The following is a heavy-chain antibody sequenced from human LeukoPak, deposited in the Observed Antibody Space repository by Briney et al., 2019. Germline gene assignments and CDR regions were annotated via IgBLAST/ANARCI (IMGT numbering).Heavy chain of an antibody. V-gene: IGHV4-59*12. J-gene: IGHJ4*02. CDR2: IYHSGST. D-gene: IGHD3-16*01. CDR3: ARVGGVAPSYYFDY. CDR1: GGSISSYY. Sequence: SETLSLTCTVSGGSISSYYWSWIRQPPGKGLEWIGEIYHSGSTNYNPSLKSRVTISVDKSKNQFSLKLSSVTAADTAVYYCARVGGVAPSYYFDYWGQGTLVTVSS.